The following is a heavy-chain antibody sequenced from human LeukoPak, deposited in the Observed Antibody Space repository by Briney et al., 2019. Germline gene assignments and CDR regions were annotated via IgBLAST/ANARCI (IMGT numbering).Heavy chain of an antibody. CDR1: GFTFIDYT. D-gene: IGHD2-2*01. V-gene: IGHV3-30*04. CDR3: ARAHSASWYAAY. Sequence: GGSLRLSCTTSGFTFIDYTMHWVRQALGEGPEWVALASSDGSDKQYAASVKGRFTISRDDSKNTVYLEMNTLKDEDTAVYYCARAHSASWYAAYWGHGTRVTVSS. CDR2: ASSDGSDK. J-gene: IGHJ4*03.